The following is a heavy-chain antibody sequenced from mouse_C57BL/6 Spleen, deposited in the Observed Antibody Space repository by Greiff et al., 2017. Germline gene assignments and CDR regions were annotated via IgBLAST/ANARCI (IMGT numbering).Heavy chain of an antibody. V-gene: IGHV1-74*01. D-gene: IGHD2-4*01. CDR3: AILYDYSAWFAY. Sequence: VQLQQPGAELVKPGASVKVSCKASGYTFTSYWMHWVKQRPGQGLEWIGRIHPSDSDTNYNQKFKGKATLTVDKSSSTAYMQLSSPTSEDSAVYYCAILYDYSAWFAYWGQGTLVTVSA. CDR2: IHPSDSDT. CDR1: GYTFTSYW. J-gene: IGHJ3*01.